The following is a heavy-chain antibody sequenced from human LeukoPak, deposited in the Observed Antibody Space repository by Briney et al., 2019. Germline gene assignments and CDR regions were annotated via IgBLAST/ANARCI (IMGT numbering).Heavy chain of an antibody. CDR2: ISSSSSTI. Sequence: GGSLRLSCAASGFTFSSYSMNWVRQAPGKGLEWVSYISSSSSTIYYADSVKGRFTISRDNAKNSLYLQMNSLRAEDTALYHCARGRYSSTWGNFDYWGQGTLVTVSS. D-gene: IGHD6-13*01. V-gene: IGHV3-48*01. CDR3: ARGRYSSTWGNFDY. CDR1: GFTFSSYS. J-gene: IGHJ4*02.